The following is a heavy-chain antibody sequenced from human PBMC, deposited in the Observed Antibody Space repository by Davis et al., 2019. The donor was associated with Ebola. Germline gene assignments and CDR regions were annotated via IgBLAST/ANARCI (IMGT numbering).Heavy chain of an antibody. CDR2: ISGTGATT. J-gene: IGHJ4*02. V-gene: IGHV3-23*01. CDR3: AKEENGGLFEN. CDR1: VITFSSYA. D-gene: IGHD7-27*01. Sequence: GGSLRLSCTDSVITFSSYAMTWVRQAPGKGLEWVSVISGTGATTVYTDSVKGRLTISRDNSKNTLYLQMHSLRLEDTAVYYCAKEENGGLFENWGQGTLVTVSS.